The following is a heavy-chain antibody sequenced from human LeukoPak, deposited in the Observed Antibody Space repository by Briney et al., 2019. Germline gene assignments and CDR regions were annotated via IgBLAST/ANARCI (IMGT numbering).Heavy chain of an antibody. D-gene: IGHD1-26*01. J-gene: IGHJ3*01. CDR1: GFTFSSYS. CDR2: ISSSSSYI. V-gene: IGHV3-21*04. Sequence: GGSLRLSCAASGFTFSSYSMNWVRQAPGKGLEWVSSISSSSSYIYYADSVKGRFTISRDNSKTTLYLQMNSLRAEDTAVYYCARECAGFNVGCDAFDVWGQGTVVTVSS. CDR3: ARECAGFNVGCDAFDV.